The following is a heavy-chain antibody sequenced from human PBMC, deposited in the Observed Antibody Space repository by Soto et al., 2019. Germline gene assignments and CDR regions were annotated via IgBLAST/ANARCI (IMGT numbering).Heavy chain of an antibody. J-gene: IGHJ5*02. CDR2: IYYSGNT. V-gene: IGHV4-31*03. Sequence: QVQLQESGPGLVKPSQTLSLTCIVSGGSISSNDFYWSWIRQHPGKGLEWIGYIYYSGNTYYNPSLKSRVTILVDTSKIQFSLKVSSVTAADTAVYYCARLSGSWKSSFDPWGQGTLVTVYS. D-gene: IGHD6-13*01. CDR1: GGSISSNDFY. CDR3: ARLSGSWKSSFDP.